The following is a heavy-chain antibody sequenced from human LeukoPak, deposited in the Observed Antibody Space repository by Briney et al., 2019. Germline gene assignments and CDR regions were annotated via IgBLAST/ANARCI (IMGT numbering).Heavy chain of an antibody. D-gene: IGHD3-22*01. CDR2: IYYSGST. V-gene: IGHV4-39*01. Sequence: PSETLSPTCTVSGGSISSSSYYWGWIRQPPGKGLEWIGSIYYSGSTYYNPSLKSRVTISVDTSKNQFSLKLSSVTAADTAVYYCARALDSSGYHDYWGQGTLVTVSS. J-gene: IGHJ4*02. CDR3: ARALDSSGYHDY. CDR1: GGSISSSSYY.